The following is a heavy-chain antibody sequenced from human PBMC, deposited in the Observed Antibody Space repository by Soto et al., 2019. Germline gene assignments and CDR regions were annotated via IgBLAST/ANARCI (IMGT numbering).Heavy chain of an antibody. Sequence: EVQLLESGGDLVQPGGSLRLSCAASGFSFSSYSFTWVRQAPGKGLEWVAGISIGGDKTWHADSVKGRFTISRDNSKKTVYLQMKSLRVDDTAVYYCAKWDGYGDYWGQGTLVTVSS. J-gene: IGHJ4*02. CDR2: ISIGGDKT. D-gene: IGHD5-18*01. V-gene: IGHV3-23*01. CDR3: AKWDGYGDY. CDR1: GFSFSSYS.